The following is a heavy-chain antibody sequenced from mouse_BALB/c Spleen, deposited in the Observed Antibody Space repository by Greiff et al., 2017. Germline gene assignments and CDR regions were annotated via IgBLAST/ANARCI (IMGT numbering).Heavy chain of an antibody. D-gene: IGHD2-1*01. CDR3: ARDLDGNYDAMDY. J-gene: IGHJ4*01. V-gene: IGHV5-4*02. Sequence: EVQGVESGGGLVKPGGSLKLSCAASGFTFSDYYMYWVRQTPEKRLEWVATISDGGSYTYYPHSVKGRFTISRDNAKNNLYLQMSSLKSEDTAMYYCARDLDGNYDAMDYWGQGTSVTVSS. CDR1: GFTFSDYY. CDR2: ISDGGSYT.